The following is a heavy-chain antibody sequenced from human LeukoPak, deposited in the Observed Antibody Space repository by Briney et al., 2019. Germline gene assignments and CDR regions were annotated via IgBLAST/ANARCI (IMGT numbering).Heavy chain of an antibody. D-gene: IGHD3-10*01. Sequence: ASVKVSCKASGYTFTDYYVHWVRQAPGQGLEWMGRINPKSGGTNYAQKFQGRVTMTRDTSISTAYMELSRLRSDDTAMYYCANSNYYGSGISDYWGQGTLVTGSS. CDR3: ANSNYYGSGISDY. V-gene: IGHV1-2*06. J-gene: IGHJ4*02. CDR2: INPKSGGT. CDR1: GYTFTDYY.